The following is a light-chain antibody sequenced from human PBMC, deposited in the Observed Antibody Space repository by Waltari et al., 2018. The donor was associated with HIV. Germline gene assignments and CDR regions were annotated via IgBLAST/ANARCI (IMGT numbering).Light chain of an antibody. CDR1: SFHIGSNF. CDR3: AAWDDSLSGFYV. V-gene: IGLV1-47*01. Sequence: QSVLTQPPSASGTPGQRGTIRCSGSSFHIGSNFVYWYQQLPGAAPKLLIYRNNQRPSGVPDRFSGSKSGTSASLAISGLRSEDEADYYCAAWDDSLSGFYVVGTGTKVTVL. CDR2: RNN. J-gene: IGLJ1*01.